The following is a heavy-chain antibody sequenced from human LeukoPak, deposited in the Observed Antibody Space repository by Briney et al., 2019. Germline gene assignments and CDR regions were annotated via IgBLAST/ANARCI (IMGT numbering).Heavy chain of an antibody. CDR2: IYYSGST. CDR3: ARLDSGPVYYGSGSYYNALFDY. CDR1: GGSLSSYY. Sequence: SETLSLTCTVSGGSLSSYYWSWIRQPPGKGLEWIGYIYYSGSTSYNPSLKSRVTISVDTSKNQFSLKLSSVTAADTAVYYCARLDSGPVYYGSGSYYNALFDYWGQGTLVTVSS. V-gene: IGHV4-59*08. J-gene: IGHJ4*02. D-gene: IGHD3-10*01.